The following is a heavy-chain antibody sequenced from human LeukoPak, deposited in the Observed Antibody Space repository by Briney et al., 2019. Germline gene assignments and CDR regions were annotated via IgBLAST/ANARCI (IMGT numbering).Heavy chain of an antibody. Sequence: GGSLRLSCAASGFTFSTYWMSWVRLAPGKGLEWVANINQDGSETFYVDSVKGRFTISRDNGKNSMFVQMDSLRAEDTAVYYCVRGFDGYFGFDLWGQGTMVTGSS. D-gene: IGHD5-24*01. J-gene: IGHJ3*01. CDR1: GFTFSTYW. CDR3: VRGFDGYFGFDL. CDR2: INQDGSET. V-gene: IGHV3-7*05.